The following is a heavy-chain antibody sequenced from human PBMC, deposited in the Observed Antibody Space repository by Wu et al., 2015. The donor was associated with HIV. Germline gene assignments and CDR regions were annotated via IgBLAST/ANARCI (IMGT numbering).Heavy chain of an antibody. CDR2: INPATGDT. Sequence: AQMVQSGTEVKKSGASLKISCMTAGYTFNAHYIHWVRQAPGQGLEWMGWINPATGDTKFVQTFQGRLAMTRDTTTDTVNLILASVKPNDTATYYCARDWQFQVTFGDFYMDIWGNGDHSHRL. D-gene: IGHD3-3*01. CDR1: GYTFNAHY. J-gene: IGHJ6*03. CDR3: ARDWQFQVTFGDFYMDI. V-gene: IGHV1-2*02.